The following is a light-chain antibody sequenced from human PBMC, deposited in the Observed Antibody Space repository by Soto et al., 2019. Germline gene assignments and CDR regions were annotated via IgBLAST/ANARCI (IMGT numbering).Light chain of an antibody. CDR3: QQYDNLPLT. J-gene: IGKJ4*01. CDR2: DAS. CDR1: QDISNY. V-gene: IGKV1-33*01. Sequence: DIQMTQSPSSLSASVGDRVTITCQASQDISNYLNWYQQKPGKDPKLLIYDASNFETGVPSRFSGSGSGTDFTFTISSLQPEDIATYYCQQYDNLPLTFGGGTKVEIK.